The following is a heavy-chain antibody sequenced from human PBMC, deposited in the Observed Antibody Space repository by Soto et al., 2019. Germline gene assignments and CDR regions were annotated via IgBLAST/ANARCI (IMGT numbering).Heavy chain of an antibody. D-gene: IGHD1-1*01. CDR1: GYTFTTHS. V-gene: IGHV1-3*01. CDR3: ARGNGMEKNYYYWGLAI. CDR2: INGGTGQK. J-gene: IGHJ6*02. Sequence: ASVNVSFKASGYTFTTHSMHWVRQAPGQSLEWMGWINGGTGQKKHSHRFQGRVNITRDTSSGTAYMEMSSLRSEDTAVYYCARGNGMEKNYYYWGLAIWGQGNTVPVSS.